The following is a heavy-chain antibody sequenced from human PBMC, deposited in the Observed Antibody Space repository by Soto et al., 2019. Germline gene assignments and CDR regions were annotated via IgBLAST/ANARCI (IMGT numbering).Heavy chain of an antibody. Sequence: GASVKVSCKASGYTFTSYAMHWVRQAPGQRLEWMGWINAGNGNTKYSQKFQGRVTITRDTSASTAYMELSSLRSEDTAVYYCARERGEDSSGWTPASYYFDYWGQGTLVTVSS. CDR3: ARERGEDSSGWTPASYYFDY. J-gene: IGHJ4*02. D-gene: IGHD6-19*01. V-gene: IGHV1-3*01. CDR2: INAGNGNT. CDR1: GYTFTSYA.